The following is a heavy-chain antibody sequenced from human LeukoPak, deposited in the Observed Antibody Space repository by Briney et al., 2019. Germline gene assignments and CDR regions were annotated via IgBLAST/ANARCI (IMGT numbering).Heavy chain of an antibody. J-gene: IGHJ4*02. CDR1: GFTFSSYG. D-gene: IGHD6-13*01. Sequence: GGSLRLSCAASGFTFSSYGMHWVRQAPGKGLEWVAVISYDGSNKYYADSVKGRFTISRDNAKNSLYLQMNSLRAEDTALYHCARDKGAIAADWGQGTLVTVSS. V-gene: IGHV3-30*03. CDR2: ISYDGSNK. CDR3: ARDKGAIAAD.